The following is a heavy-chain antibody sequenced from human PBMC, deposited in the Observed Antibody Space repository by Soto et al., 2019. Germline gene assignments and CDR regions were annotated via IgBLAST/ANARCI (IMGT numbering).Heavy chain of an antibody. CDR2: ISAYNGNT. CDR3: ARGGRHDSSGYYLPFSGMDV. Sequence: QVQLVQSGAEVKKPGASVKVSCKASGYTFTSYGISWVRQAPGQGLEWMGWISAYNGNTNYAQKLQGRVTITTHTATRTAYMELRSLRSDDTAVYYCARGGRHDSSGYYLPFSGMDVWGQGTTVTVSS. J-gene: IGHJ6*02. V-gene: IGHV1-18*01. CDR1: GYTFTSYG. D-gene: IGHD3-22*01.